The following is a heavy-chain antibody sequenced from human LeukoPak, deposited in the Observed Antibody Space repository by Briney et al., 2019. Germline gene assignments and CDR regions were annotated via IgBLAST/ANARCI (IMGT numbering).Heavy chain of an antibody. V-gene: IGHV4-59*01. Sequence: SETLSLTCTVSGGSISSYYWSWLRQPPGKGLEWIGYIYYSGSTNYNPPLKSRVTISVDTSKNQFSLKLSSVTAADTAVYYCARHDSSGYYYSAFDIWGQGTMVTVSS. CDR3: ARHDSSGYYYSAFDI. J-gene: IGHJ3*02. CDR2: IYYSGST. D-gene: IGHD3-22*01. CDR1: GGSISSYY.